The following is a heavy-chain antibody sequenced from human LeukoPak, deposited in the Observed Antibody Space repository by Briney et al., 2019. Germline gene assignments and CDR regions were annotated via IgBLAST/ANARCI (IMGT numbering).Heavy chain of an antibody. CDR3: AKDYEPLLGDHRWGDWFDP. Sequence: PGGSLRLSCAASGFTFSSYSMNWVRQAPGKGREWVSLISGTGGSTYYADSVKGRFTISRDNSKNTLYLQMNSLRADDTAVYYCAKDYEPLLGDHRWGDWFDPWGQGTLVTVSS. V-gene: IGHV3-23*01. J-gene: IGHJ5*02. D-gene: IGHD1-26*01. CDR2: ISGTGGST. CDR1: GFTFSSYS.